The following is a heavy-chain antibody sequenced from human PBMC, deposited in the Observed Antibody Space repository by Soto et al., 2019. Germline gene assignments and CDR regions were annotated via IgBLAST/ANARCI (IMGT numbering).Heavy chain of an antibody. J-gene: IGHJ6*03. Sequence: GGSLRLSCAASGFTFSTYAMSWVRQASGKGLEWVGRIRSKPNTDATAYAASVKGRFTISRDDSKNTAYLQMNSLKTEDTAVYYCTRHVDCSGGSCYSGYYYYMHVWCKGTTVTVSS. CDR2: IRSKPNTDAT. V-gene: IGHV3-73*01. D-gene: IGHD2-15*01. CDR3: TRHVDCSGGSCYSGYYYYMHV. CDR1: GFTFSTYA.